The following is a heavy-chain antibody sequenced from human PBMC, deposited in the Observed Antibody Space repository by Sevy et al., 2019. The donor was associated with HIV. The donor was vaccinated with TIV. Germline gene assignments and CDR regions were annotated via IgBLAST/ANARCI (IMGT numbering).Heavy chain of an antibody. CDR3: ARGSRGTFGY. J-gene: IGHJ4*02. D-gene: IGHD1-26*01. V-gene: IGHV3-74*01. Sequence: GGSLRLSCAASGLTLTNYWMHWVRQAPGKGLVWVSHINTDGKMTRYADFVKGRFTISGDNAKNTLYLQMNSLRDEDTAVYYCARGSRGTFGYWGQGTLITVSS. CDR2: INTDGKMT. CDR1: GLTLTNYW.